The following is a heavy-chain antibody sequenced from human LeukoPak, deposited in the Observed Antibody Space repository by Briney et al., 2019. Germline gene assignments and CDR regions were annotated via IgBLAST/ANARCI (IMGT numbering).Heavy chain of an antibody. Sequence: KPSETLSHTCTVSGGSISSYYWSWIRQPPGKGLEWIGYIYYSGSTNYNPSLKSRVTISVDTSKNQFSLKLSSVTAADTAVYYCARAGDEFGVVIYFDYWGQGTLVTVSS. V-gene: IGHV4-59*01. D-gene: IGHD3-3*01. CDR3: ARAGDEFGVVIYFDY. J-gene: IGHJ4*02. CDR1: GGSISSYY. CDR2: IYYSGST.